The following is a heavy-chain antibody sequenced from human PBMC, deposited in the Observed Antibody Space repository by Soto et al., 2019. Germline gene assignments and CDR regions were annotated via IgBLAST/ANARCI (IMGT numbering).Heavy chain of an antibody. D-gene: IGHD3-10*01. CDR3: AKDLPVLLWFGEPQTFDP. CDR2: FSGPGGGT. CDR1: GFTFSRFA. J-gene: IGHJ5*02. V-gene: IGHV3-23*01. Sequence: HPGGSLRLSCEASGFTFSRFAMSWVRQAPGKGLEWVSTFSGPGGGTYYADSVKGRFTISRDNFKSSLYLQMSSLRAEDTAVYYCAKDLPVLLWFGEPQTFDPWGQGTLVTVSS.